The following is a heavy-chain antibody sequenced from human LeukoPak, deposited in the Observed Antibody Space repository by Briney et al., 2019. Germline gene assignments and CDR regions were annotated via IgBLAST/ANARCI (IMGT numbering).Heavy chain of an antibody. J-gene: IGHJ4*02. CDR2: ISGSGGSA. V-gene: IGHV3-23*01. CDR1: GFTFSSYA. CDR3: AKVTNGYRYFDY. D-gene: IGHD5-24*01. Sequence: GSLRLSCAASGFTFSSYAMSWVRQAPGKGLEWVSAISGSGGSAYYADSVKGRFTISRDNSKNTLNLQMNSLRAEDTAVYYCAKVTNGYRYFDYWGQGTLVTVSS.